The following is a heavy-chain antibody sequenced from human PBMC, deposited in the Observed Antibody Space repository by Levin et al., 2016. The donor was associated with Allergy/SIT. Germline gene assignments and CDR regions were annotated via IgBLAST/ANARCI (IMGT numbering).Heavy chain of an antibody. V-gene: IGHV4-61*02. J-gene: IGHJ5*02. CDR3: ARGTKNASSKVWWFDP. D-gene: IGHD2-21*01. CDR1: GDSISRGTYY. Sequence: SETLSLTCTVSGDSISRGTYYWTWIRQPAGKGLEWIGRFYSPGRIDYNPSLKSRVTISVDTSKNQFSLNLTSVTAADTAVYYCARGTKNASSKVWWFDPWGQGTLVTVSS. CDR2: FYSPGRI.